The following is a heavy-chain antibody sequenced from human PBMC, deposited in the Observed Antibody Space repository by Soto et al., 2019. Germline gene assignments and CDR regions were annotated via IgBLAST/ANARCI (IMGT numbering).Heavy chain of an antibody. Sequence: HPGGSLRLSCAASGFTVSSSYMSWVRQAPGKGLEWVSVIYSGGSTYYADSVKGRFTISRDNSKNTLYLQMNSLRAEDTAVYYCAGYCSSTSCYSTYYYGMDVWGQGTTVTVSS. CDR2: IYSGGST. V-gene: IGHV3-53*01. J-gene: IGHJ6*02. D-gene: IGHD2-2*01. CDR3: AGYCSSTSCYSTYYYGMDV. CDR1: GFTVSSSY.